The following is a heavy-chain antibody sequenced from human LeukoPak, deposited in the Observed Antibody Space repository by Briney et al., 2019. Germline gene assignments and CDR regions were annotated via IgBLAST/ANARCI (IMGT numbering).Heavy chain of an antibody. D-gene: IGHD3-22*01. CDR1: GDTSSSYA. Sequence: GGTLRLSCAASGDTSSSYAMSWGRQAPGKGLEWVSAISGSGGSTSYADSLKGKFTLSTDNSNNTLYLQMNSLITEDTAVYYFARGASYFDIRGYYFYWGQGTLVTVSS. V-gene: IGHV3-23*01. CDR2: ISGSGGST. CDR3: ARGASYFDIRGYYFY. J-gene: IGHJ4*02.